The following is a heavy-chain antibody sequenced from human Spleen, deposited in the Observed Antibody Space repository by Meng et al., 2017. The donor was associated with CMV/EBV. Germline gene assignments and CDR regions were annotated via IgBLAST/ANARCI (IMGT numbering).Heavy chain of an antibody. CDR1: GGTFSSYA. CDR3: ARAPVDSSGYSYYYYYVMEV. Sequence: SVKVSCKASGGTFSSYAISWVRQAPGQGLEWMGGIIPILGIANYAQKFQGRVTITADKSTSTAYMELSSLRSEDTAVYYCARAPVDSSGYSYYYYYVMEVWGQGTTVTVSS. CDR2: IIPILGIA. D-gene: IGHD3-22*01. J-gene: IGHJ6*02. V-gene: IGHV1-69*10.